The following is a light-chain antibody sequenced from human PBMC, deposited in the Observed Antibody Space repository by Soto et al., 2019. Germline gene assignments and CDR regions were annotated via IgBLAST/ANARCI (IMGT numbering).Light chain of an antibody. V-gene: IGKV1-33*01. CDR2: DAS. J-gene: IGKJ2*01. Sequence: DVPMTQSPCSLSASVGDSVTITCQASQDIKNHLNGYKQKPGKAPTLLIYDASNVETGVPSRFRGSGSGTDFTFTISSLQPEDFATYYCQRYHNYMYTFGQGTNLEI. CDR3: QRYHNYMYT. CDR1: QDIKNH.